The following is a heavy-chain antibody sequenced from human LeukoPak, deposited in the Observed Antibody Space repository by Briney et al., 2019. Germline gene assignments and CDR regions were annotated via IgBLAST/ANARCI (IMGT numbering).Heavy chain of an antibody. CDR1: GFTFSSYG. Sequence: GRSLRLSCAASGFTFSSYGMHWVRQAPGKGLEWVAVISYDGSNKYYADSVKGRFTISRDNSKNTLYLQMNSLRAEDTAVYYCAKGIWGGYCSGGSCYSVGYWGQGTLVTVSS. CDR3: AKGIWGGYCSGGSCYSVGY. CDR2: ISYDGSNK. V-gene: IGHV3-30*18. D-gene: IGHD2-15*01. J-gene: IGHJ4*02.